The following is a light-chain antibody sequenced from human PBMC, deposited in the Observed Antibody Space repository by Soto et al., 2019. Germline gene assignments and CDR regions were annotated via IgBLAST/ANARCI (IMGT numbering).Light chain of an antibody. CDR1: QSVGSN. CDR3: QERSKWPLYT. V-gene: IGKV3-15*01. CDR2: DAS. J-gene: IGKJ2*01. Sequence: EIVMTQSPATLSLSPGERATLSCRASQSVGSNLTWYQQKPGQAPRLLIYDASARATGIPARFSGSGSGTEFTLTISSLQSEDSAIYFCQERSKWPLYTFGQGTKVEIK.